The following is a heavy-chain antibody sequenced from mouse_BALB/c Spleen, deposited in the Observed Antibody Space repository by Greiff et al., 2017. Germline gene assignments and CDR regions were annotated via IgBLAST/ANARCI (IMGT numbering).Heavy chain of an antibody. J-gene: IGHJ3*01. CDR2: ISTYYGDA. V-gene: IGHV1S137*01. CDR1: GYTFTDYA. CDR3: ARWSRGFAY. Sequence: VQLQQSGAELVRPGVSVKISCKGSGYTFTDYAMHWVKQSHAKSLEWIGVISTYYGDASYNQKFKGKATMTVDKSSSTAYMELARLTSEDSAIYYCARWSRGFAYWGQGTLVTVSA. D-gene: IGHD1-1*01.